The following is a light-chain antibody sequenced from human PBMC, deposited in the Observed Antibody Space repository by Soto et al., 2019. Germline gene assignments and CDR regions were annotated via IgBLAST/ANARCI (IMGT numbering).Light chain of an antibody. CDR2: AAS. CDR3: LQQSSYPPLT. J-gene: IGKJ4*01. V-gene: IGKV1-17*01. CDR1: QGMRND. Sequence: DIQVTQSPSSLSASVEDRVTITCRASQGMRNDLGWYQQKPGKAPKRLIYAASSLQSGVPSRFSGSGSGTEFTLTVSSLQPEDFVTYYCLQQSSYPPLTFGGGTKVEIK.